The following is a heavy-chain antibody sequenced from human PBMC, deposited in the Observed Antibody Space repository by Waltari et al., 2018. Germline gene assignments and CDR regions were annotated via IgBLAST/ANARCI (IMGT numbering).Heavy chain of an antibody. Sequence: QVQLVESGGGVVQPGGTLRLSCAASGFTFSSYGMPCVAQAPGKGLDWVAFIRYDGSNKYYADSVKGRFTISRDNSKNTLYLQMNSLRAEDTAVYYCAAIVWSGYYPFDYWGQGTLVTVSS. J-gene: IGHJ4*02. V-gene: IGHV3-30*02. D-gene: IGHD3-3*01. CDR1: GFTFSSYG. CDR2: IRYDGSNK. CDR3: AAIVWSGYYPFDY.